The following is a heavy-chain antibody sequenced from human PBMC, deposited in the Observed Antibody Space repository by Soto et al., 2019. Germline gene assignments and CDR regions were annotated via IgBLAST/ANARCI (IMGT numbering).Heavy chain of an antibody. J-gene: IGHJ4*02. CDR1: GFSLSSTRMA. CDR3: AHIVVAGLGYYFDY. D-gene: IGHD6-19*01. V-gene: IGHV2-5*02. CDR2: IYCDADK. Sequence: QITLKESGPTLVKPTQTLTLTCTFSGFSLSSTRMAVGWIRQPPGKALEWLALIYCDADKRYSPFLKSRLTITKDASKNQVVLTMSNMDPVDTARYYCAHIVVAGLGYYFDYWGQGTLVTVSS.